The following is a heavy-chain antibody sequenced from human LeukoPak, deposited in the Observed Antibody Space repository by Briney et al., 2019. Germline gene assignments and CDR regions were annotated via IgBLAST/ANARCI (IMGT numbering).Heavy chain of an antibody. CDR1: GFIFNRYW. J-gene: IGHJ4*02. CDR2: IKTDGSSA. D-gene: IGHD5-24*01. V-gene: IGHV3-74*03. Sequence: LSGRSLRLSSAASGFIFNRYWMDWVRQAPGKGLVWVSRIKTDGSSAEYADSVTGRFTISRDNAQNTLYLEMNSLGAEDTAVYYCVRDGDGYNFDYWGQGNLVTVSS. CDR3: VRDGDGYNFDY.